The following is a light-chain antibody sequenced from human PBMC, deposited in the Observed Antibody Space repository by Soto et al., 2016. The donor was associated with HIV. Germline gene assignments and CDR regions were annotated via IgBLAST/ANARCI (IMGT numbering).Light chain of an antibody. CDR3: QQYNSYSYS. Sequence: DIQMTQSPSTLSASVGDRVTITCRASQSISSWLAWYQQKPGKAPKLLIYKASSLEVGVPSRFSGSGSGTEFTLTISSLQPDDFATYYCQQYNSYSYSFGQGTKLE. CDR2: KAS. CDR1: QSISSW. J-gene: IGKJ2*03. V-gene: IGKV1-5*03.